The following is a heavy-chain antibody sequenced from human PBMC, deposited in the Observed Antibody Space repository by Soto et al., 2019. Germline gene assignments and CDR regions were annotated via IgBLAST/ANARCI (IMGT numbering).Heavy chain of an antibody. Sequence: EVQLLESGGGLVQPGGSLRLSCAASGFTFSSYAMSWVRQTPGKGLDWVSDIRAGGVATYYADSVKGHFTISIDNSKNTLCLQMNSMRAEDTAVYYWVRGAWGSIHDHWGQGTLVPVSS. V-gene: IGHV3-23*01. CDR1: GFTFSSYA. CDR2: IRAGGVAT. J-gene: IGHJ4*02. D-gene: IGHD3-16*01. CDR3: VRGAWGSIHDH.